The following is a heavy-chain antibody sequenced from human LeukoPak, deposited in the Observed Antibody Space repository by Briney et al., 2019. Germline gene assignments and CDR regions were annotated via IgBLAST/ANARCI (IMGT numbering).Heavy chain of an antibody. Sequence: SETLSLTCTVSGGSISSYYWSWIRQAPGKGLEWVGYIYYSGSTNYNPSLKSRVTISVETSKNQFSLKLSSVTAADTAVYYCARLYSSGWYADDAFDIWGQGTMFTVSS. J-gene: IGHJ3*02. CDR1: GGSISSYY. V-gene: IGHV4-59*01. D-gene: IGHD6-19*01. CDR3: ARLYSSGWYADDAFDI. CDR2: IYYSGST.